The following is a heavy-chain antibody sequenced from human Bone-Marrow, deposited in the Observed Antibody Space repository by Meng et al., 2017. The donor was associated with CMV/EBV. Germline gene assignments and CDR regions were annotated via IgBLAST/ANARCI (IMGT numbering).Heavy chain of an antibody. J-gene: IGHJ6*01. Sequence: SETLSLTCAVYGGSFSGYYWSWIRQPPGKGLEWIGEINHSGSTNYNPSLKSRVTISVDTSKNQFSLKLSSVTAADTAVYYCARLRWRYCSSTSCYGYYYYYGMDVWGQGTTVTGYS. CDR1: GGSFSGYY. V-gene: IGHV4-34*01. D-gene: IGHD2-2*01. CDR2: INHSGST. CDR3: ARLRWRYCSSTSCYGYYYYYGMDV.